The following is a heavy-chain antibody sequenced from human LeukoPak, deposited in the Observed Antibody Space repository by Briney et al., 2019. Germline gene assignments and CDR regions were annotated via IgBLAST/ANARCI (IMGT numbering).Heavy chain of an antibody. CDR3: ARGGGFGELLRFYDY. Sequence: SETLSLTCAVYGGSFSGYYWCWIRQPPGKGLEWIGEINHSGSTNYNPSLKSRVTISVDTSKNQFSLKLSSVTAADTAVYYCARGGGFGELLRFYDYWGQGTLVTVSS. V-gene: IGHV4-34*01. CDR1: GGSFSGYY. J-gene: IGHJ4*02. D-gene: IGHD3-10*01. CDR2: INHSGST.